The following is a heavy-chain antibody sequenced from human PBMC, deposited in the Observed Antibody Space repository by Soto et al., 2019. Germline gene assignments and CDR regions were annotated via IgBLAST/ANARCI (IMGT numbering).Heavy chain of an antibody. CDR3: ARYDSKYFQY. Sequence: GASVKVSCKASGYTFTSNSMHWVRQAPGQRLEWMGWINTGSGNTEYSQKFRGRVTLTRDTSASTAYMELSNLRSEDTAVYYCARYDSKYFQYWGRGTLVTVSS. CDR2: INTGSGNT. V-gene: IGHV1-3*04. D-gene: IGHD3-22*01. CDR1: GYTFTSNS. J-gene: IGHJ1*01.